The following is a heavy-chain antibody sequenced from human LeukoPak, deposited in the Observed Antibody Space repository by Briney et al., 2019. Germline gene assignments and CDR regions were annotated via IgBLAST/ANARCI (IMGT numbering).Heavy chain of an antibody. V-gene: IGHV4-59*05. Sequence: PSETLSLTCTVSGGSISSYYWSWIRQPPGKGLEWIGSIYYSGSTYYNPSLKSRVTISVDTSKNQFSLKLSSVTAADTAVYYCARNEGIVVYAFDIWGQGTMVTVSS. J-gene: IGHJ3*02. CDR3: ARNEGIVVYAFDI. CDR2: IYYSGST. CDR1: GGSISSYY. D-gene: IGHD3-22*01.